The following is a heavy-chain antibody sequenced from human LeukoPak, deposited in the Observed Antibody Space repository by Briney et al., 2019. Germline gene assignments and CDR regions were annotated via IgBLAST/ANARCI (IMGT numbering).Heavy chain of an antibody. V-gene: IGHV4-34*01. CDR1: GGSFSGYY. Sequence: SETLSLTCAVYGGSFSGYYWSWIRQPPGKGLEWIGEINHSGSTNYNPSLKSRVTISVDTSKNQFSLKLSSVTAADTAVYYCARRGPVYYDSSGYYGWFDPWGQGTLVTVSS. D-gene: IGHD3-22*01. CDR3: ARRGPVYYDSSGYYGWFDP. J-gene: IGHJ5*02. CDR2: INHSGST.